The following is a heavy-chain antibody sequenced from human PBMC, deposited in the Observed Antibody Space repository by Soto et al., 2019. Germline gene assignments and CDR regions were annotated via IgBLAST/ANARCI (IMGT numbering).Heavy chain of an antibody. Sequence: EVQLVESGGGLVKPGGSLRLSCAASGFTFNTYDMNWVRQAPGKGLEWVSSTTTSSAYIYYADSLKGRITISRDNAKNSLFLQMSSLRAEDTAVYYCVRSGTARLLRHSWFDTWGQGTLVTVSS. CDR1: GFTFNTYD. CDR2: TTTSSAYI. V-gene: IGHV3-21*01. J-gene: IGHJ5*02. CDR3: VRSGTARLLRHSWFDT. D-gene: IGHD2-21*01.